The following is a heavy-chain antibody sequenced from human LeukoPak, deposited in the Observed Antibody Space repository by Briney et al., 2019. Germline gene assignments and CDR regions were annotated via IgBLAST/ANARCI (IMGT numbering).Heavy chain of an antibody. V-gene: IGHV3-30-3*01. CDR2: ISYDGSNK. Sequence: GGSLRLSCAAPGFTFSSYAMHWVRQAPGKGLEWVAVISYDGSNKYYADSVKGRFTISRDNSKNTLYLQMNSLRAEDTAVYYCARDSIAVAGTSGFDYWGQGTLVTVSS. CDR3: ARDSIAVAGTSGFDY. CDR1: GFTFSSYA. J-gene: IGHJ4*02. D-gene: IGHD6-19*01.